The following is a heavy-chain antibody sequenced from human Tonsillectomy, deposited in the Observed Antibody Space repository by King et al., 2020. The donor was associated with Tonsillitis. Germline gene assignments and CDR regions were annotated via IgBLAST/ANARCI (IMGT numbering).Heavy chain of an antibody. CDR1: GYTLTELS. Sequence: VQLVQSGAEVKKPGASVKVSCKVSGYTLTELSMHWVRQAPGTGLEWVGGFDPEDGETIYAQTVQGRVTMPEDTSTDTAYIELSSLRSEDTAGYYWATGGGYCSGGSGDRGWFDPWGQGTLVTVPS. J-gene: IGHJ5*02. CDR2: FDPEDGET. D-gene: IGHD2-15*01. CDR3: ATGGGYCSGGSGDRGWFDP. V-gene: IGHV1-24*01.